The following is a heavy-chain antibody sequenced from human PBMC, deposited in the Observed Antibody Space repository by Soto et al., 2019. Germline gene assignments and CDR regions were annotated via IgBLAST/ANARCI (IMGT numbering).Heavy chain of an antibody. CDR1: GFTFSSYS. Sequence: AGGSLRLSCAASGFTFSSYSMNWVRQAPGKGLEWVSSISSSSSYIYYADSVKGRFTISRDNAKNSLYLQMNSLRAEDTAVYYCARIRLGYDAFDIRGKATMVTVS. V-gene: IGHV3-21*01. CDR3: ARIRLGYDAFDI. D-gene: IGHD2-15*01. CDR2: ISSSSSYI. J-gene: IGHJ3*02.